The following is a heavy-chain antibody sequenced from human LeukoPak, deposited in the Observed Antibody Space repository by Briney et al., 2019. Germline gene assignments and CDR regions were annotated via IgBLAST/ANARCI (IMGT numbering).Heavy chain of an antibody. D-gene: IGHD2-2*01. CDR2: IYPGDSDT. CDR1: GYSFTTYW. CDR3: ARRQGCSSTSCPPDS. J-gene: IGHJ4*02. V-gene: IGHV5-51*01. Sequence: ESLKISCRGSGYSFTTYWIGWVRQMPGKGLEWMGIIYPGDSDTRYSPSFQGQVTMSADKSINTAYAQWSSLKASDTAMYYCARRQGCSSTSCPPDSWGQGTLVTVSS.